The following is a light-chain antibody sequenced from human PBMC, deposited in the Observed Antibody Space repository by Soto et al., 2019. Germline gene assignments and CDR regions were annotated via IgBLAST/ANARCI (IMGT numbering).Light chain of an antibody. Sequence: EIVLTQSPGTLSLSPGERATLSCRASQSVSSSYLAWYQQKPGQAPRLLTYGASSRASGIPDRFSGSGSGTDLTLTISRLEPEGFAVYYCQQYGSSPTFGQGTKVEIK. J-gene: IGKJ1*01. CDR2: GAS. CDR1: QSVSSSY. CDR3: QQYGSSPT. V-gene: IGKV3-20*01.